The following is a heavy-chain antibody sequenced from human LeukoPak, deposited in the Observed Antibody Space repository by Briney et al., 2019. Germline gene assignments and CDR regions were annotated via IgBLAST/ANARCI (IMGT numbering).Heavy chain of an antibody. D-gene: IGHD4/OR15-4a*01. J-gene: IGHJ4*02. V-gene: IGHV1-69*05. Sequence: SVKVSCKASGGTFSSTVISWVRQAPGQGLEWMGGSIPILGRTNYAQKFQGRVTITTDESTGTAYMEVSSLRSEDTAVYYCARDVFSRDPHYGGPVHDWGQGTLVTVSS. CDR2: SIPILGRT. CDR1: GGTFSSTV. CDR3: ARDVFSRDPHYGGPVHD.